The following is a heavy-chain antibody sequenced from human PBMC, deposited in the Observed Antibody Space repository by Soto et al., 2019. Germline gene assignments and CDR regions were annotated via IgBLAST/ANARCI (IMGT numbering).Heavy chain of an antibody. Sequence: ASVNASCNASGSALTSYGISWVRQAPGQGLEWMGWISAYNGNTNYAQKLQGRVTMTTDTSTSTAYMELRSLRSDDTAVYYCARDGECSSTSCYAFYDYWGQGTLVTVSS. V-gene: IGHV1-18*01. D-gene: IGHD2-2*03. J-gene: IGHJ4*02. CDR1: GSALTSYG. CDR2: ISAYNGNT. CDR3: ARDGECSSTSCYAFYDY.